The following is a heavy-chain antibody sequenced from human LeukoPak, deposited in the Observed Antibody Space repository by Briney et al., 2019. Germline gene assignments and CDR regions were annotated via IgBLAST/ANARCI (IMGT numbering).Heavy chain of an antibody. CDR2: VSGSGGST. Sequence: GGSLRLSCAASGFTFSDFAMHWVRQAPGKGLEWVSRVSGSGGSTYYADSVKGRFSISRDNSKNTLYLQMNSLRAEDTAVYYCARDSSGYGSFDYWGRGTLVTVSS. D-gene: IGHD3-22*01. CDR1: GFTFSDFA. CDR3: ARDSSGYGSFDY. V-gene: IGHV3-23*01. J-gene: IGHJ4*02.